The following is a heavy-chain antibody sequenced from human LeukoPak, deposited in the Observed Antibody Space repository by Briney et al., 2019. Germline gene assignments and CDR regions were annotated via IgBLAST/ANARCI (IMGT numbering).Heavy chain of an antibody. J-gene: IGHJ4*02. D-gene: IGHD2-15*01. CDR3: ARASWYSFPPL. V-gene: IGHV3-11*01. CDR1: GFTFSDYY. CDR2: ISSSGSTI. Sequence: GGSLRLSCAVSGFTFSDYYMSWIRQAPGKGLEWVSYISSSGSTIYYADSVKGRFTISSDNAKNSLYLQMNSLRGEDTAVYYCARASWYSFPPLWGQGTLVTASS.